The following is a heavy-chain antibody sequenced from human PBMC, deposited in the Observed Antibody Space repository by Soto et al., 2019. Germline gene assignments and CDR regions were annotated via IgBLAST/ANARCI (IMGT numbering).Heavy chain of an antibody. J-gene: IGHJ4*02. CDR2: IIPIFGTA. V-gene: IGHV1-69*13. CDR1: GGTFSSYA. Sequence: SVKVSCKASGGTFSSYAISWVRQAPGQGLEWMGGIIPIFGTANYAQKFQGRVTITADESTSTAHMELSSLRSEDTAVYYCASVNVDTAMVADYWGQGTLVTVSS. CDR3: ASVNVDTAMVADY. D-gene: IGHD5-18*01.